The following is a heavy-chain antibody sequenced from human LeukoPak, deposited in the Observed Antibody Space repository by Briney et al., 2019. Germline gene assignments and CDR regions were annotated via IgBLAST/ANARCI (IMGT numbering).Heavy chain of an antibody. CDR3: ARVGADVVYTGNCGDAFDI. Sequence: ASVKVSFTASGYSFISYAISWVRQAPGQGLEWMGWISAHNGNTNYAQMFQGRVTMTTDTSTSTAYMELTSLRSDDTAVYYCARVGADVVYTGNCGDAFDIWGQGTMVTVSS. V-gene: IGHV1-18*01. D-gene: IGHD1-26*01. CDR1: GYSFISYA. CDR2: ISAHNGNT. J-gene: IGHJ3*02.